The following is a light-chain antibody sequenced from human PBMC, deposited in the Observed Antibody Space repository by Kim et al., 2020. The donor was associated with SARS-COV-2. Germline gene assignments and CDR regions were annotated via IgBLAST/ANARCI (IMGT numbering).Light chain of an antibody. J-gene: IGLJ1*01. CDR3: GSYSITIPLV. Sequence: GHSITNPCTRTIRDVGGHNYVSWYQQHPGKAPNVMIYDVSKLPSGFSNRFSGSKSGNTASLTISGLQAEDEADYYCGSYSITIPLVFGTGTKVTVL. V-gene: IGLV2-14*04. CDR2: DVS. CDR1: IRDVGGHNY.